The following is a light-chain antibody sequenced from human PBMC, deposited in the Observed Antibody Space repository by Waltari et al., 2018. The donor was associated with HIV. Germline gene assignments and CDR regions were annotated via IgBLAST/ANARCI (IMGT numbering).Light chain of an antibody. CDR3: QVWDSTSDHVR. CDR2: YDN. J-gene: IGLJ2*01. Sequence: VLTPPPPVSVAPGKTATLAWGGQNIERNSVHWYQQKPGQAPVLVIYYDNDRPAGIPERCSGSNSGDTATLTIRRVGDGDEADYYCQVWDSTSDHVRFGEGTKLTVL. CDR1: NIERNS. V-gene: IGLV3-21*04.